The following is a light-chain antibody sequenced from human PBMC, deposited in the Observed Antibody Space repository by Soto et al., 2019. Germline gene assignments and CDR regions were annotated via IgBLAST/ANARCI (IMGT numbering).Light chain of an antibody. V-gene: IGLV2-14*01. J-gene: IGLJ1*01. CDR2: EVT. CDR1: SSDVGAYDY. CDR3: SSYTRSSTYG. Sequence: QSVLTQPASVSASPGQSIAISCSGTSSDVGAYDYVSWYQHHPGKAPKLIIYEVTYRPSGVSNRFSASKSGNTASLTISGLQAEDEAYYYCSSYTRSSTYGFGTGTKLTVL.